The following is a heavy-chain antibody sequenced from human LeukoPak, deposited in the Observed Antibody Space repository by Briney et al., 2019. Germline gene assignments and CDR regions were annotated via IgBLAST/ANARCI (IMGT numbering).Heavy chain of an antibody. CDR2: ISSGSSYI. Sequence: PGGSLRLSCAASGFTFSSYSMNWVRQAPGKGLEWVSFISSGSSYIYYADSVKGRFTISRDNAKNSLYLQMNSLRAEDTAVYYCAKGSGSYLSPLYYFDYWGQGTLVTVSS. V-gene: IGHV3-21*04. D-gene: IGHD1-26*01. J-gene: IGHJ4*02. CDR1: GFTFSSYS. CDR3: AKGSGSYLSPLYYFDY.